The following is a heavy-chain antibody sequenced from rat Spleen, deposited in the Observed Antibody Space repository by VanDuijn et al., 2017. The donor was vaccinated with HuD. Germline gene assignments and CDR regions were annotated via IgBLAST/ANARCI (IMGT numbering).Heavy chain of an antibody. CDR2: ISADGVKT. CDR1: GFTFSNYW. J-gene: IGHJ2*01. D-gene: IGHD4-3*01. Sequence: EVQLVETGGGLVQPGRSLKLSCVASGFTFSNYWMYWVRQAPGTGLEWVSSISADGVKTYYPDSVKGRFTISRANSENTVYLQMNSLRSEDTATYYCAVAGYGYWGQGVMVTVSS. V-gene: IGHV5-58*01. CDR3: AVAGYGY.